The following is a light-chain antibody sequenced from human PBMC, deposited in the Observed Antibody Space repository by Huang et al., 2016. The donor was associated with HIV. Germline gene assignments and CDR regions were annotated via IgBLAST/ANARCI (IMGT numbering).Light chain of an antibody. CDR1: QSISSL. Sequence: DIQMTQSPSTLSASVGDRVTITCRASQSISSLLAWYQQKPGKAPNLLIYKSSKLKTGAPSRFSGRGSGTEFTLTISSLQPDDFATYFCQQYSTYSWTFGQWTKVEL. J-gene: IGKJ1*01. V-gene: IGKV1-5*03. CDR2: KSS. CDR3: QQYSTYSWT.